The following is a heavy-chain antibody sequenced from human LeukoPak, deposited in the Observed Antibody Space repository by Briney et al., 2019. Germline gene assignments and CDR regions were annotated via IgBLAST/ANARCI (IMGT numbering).Heavy chain of an antibody. D-gene: IGHD6-19*01. Sequence: PGGSLRLSCAASGFTFSSYWMSWVRQAPGKELEWVVNIKQDGSEKYYVDSVKGRFTISRDNAKNSLYLQMNSLRAEDTAVYYCARDRGYSSGWYSGNFDYWGQGTLVTVSS. CDR3: ARDRGYSSGWYSGNFDY. V-gene: IGHV3-7*01. CDR1: GFTFSSYW. CDR2: IKQDGSEK. J-gene: IGHJ4*02.